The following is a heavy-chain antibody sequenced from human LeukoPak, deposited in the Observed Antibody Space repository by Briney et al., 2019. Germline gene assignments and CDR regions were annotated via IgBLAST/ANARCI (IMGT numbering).Heavy chain of an antibody. J-gene: IGHJ4*02. CDR1: GGSISSGAYA. V-gene: IGHV4-30-2*06. CDR2: ILHTGST. D-gene: IGHD5-12*01. CDR3: ASGKRPGYSGYQPFDF. Sequence: SETLSLTCAVSGGSISSGAYAWIWIPQSPGKGLEWIGHILHTGSTFYNPSLKSRVTISLDRPENHFSLKVSSVTDDDTAVYYCASGKRPGYSGYQPFDFWGQGTLVTASS.